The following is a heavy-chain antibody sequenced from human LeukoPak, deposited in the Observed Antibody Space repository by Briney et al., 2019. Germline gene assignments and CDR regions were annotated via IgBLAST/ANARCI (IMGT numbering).Heavy chain of an antibody. CDR1: GFTFSSYG. V-gene: IGHV3-30*03. Sequence: GGSLRLSCAASGFTFSSYGMHWVRQAPGKGLEWVAVISYDGSNKYYVDSVKGRFTISRDNSKNALYLQMNSLRAEDTAVYYCARDYYDNSGYSPFAFWGQGTLVTVSS. CDR2: ISYDGSNK. CDR3: ARDYYDNSGYSPFAF. D-gene: IGHD3-22*01. J-gene: IGHJ4*02.